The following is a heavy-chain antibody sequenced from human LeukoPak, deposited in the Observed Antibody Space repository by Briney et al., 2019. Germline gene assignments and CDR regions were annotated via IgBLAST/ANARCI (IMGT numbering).Heavy chain of an antibody. V-gene: IGHV1-18*01. Sequence: ASVKVSCKASGYTFTSYGISWVRQAPGQGLEWMGWISAYNGNTNYAQKLQGRVPMTTDTSTSTAYMELRSLRSDDTAVYYCARAQYYDFWSGPHPFDYWGQGTLVTVSS. D-gene: IGHD3-3*01. CDR2: ISAYNGNT. CDR1: GYTFTSYG. CDR3: ARAQYYDFWSGPHPFDY. J-gene: IGHJ4*02.